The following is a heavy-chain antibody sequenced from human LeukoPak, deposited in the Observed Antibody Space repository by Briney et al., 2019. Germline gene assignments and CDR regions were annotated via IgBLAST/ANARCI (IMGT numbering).Heavy chain of an antibody. V-gene: IGHV3-21*01. D-gene: IGHD6-19*01. CDR2: ISSSSSYI. Sequence: GGSLRLSCAASGFTFSSYSMNWVRQAPGEGLEWVSSISSSSSYIYYADSVKGRFTISRDNAKNSLYLQMNSLRAEDTAVYYCARDQGIAVAGAFDIWGQGTMVTVSS. J-gene: IGHJ3*02. CDR1: GFTFSSYS. CDR3: ARDQGIAVAGAFDI.